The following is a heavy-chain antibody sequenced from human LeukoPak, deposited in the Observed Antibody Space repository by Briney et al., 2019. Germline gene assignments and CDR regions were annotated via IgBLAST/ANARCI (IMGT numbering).Heavy chain of an antibody. Sequence: ASVKVSCKASGYTFTKYDISWVRQAPGQGLEWMGYISCYNGHTQFEHKFQGRLTMTTDTSTTTAYMELRSLRPDDTAVYYCARQLLEWSGSYYSYYYMDVWGKGTTLTVSS. CDR1: GYTFTKYD. CDR3: ARQLLEWSGSYYSYYYMDV. V-gene: IGHV1-18*01. J-gene: IGHJ6*03. CDR2: ISCYNGHT. D-gene: IGHD3-3*01.